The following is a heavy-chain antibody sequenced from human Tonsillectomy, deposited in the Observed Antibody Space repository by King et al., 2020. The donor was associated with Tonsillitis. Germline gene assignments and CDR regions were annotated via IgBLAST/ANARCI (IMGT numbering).Heavy chain of an antibody. CDR3: AKTKQQLVMEDAFDI. J-gene: IGHJ3*02. V-gene: IGHV3-9*01. CDR1: GFTFDDYA. Sequence: VQLVESGGGLVQPGRSLRLSCAASGFTFDDYAMHWVRQAPGKGLEGVSGISWNSGSIGYADSVKGRFTISRDNAKNSLYLQMNSLRAEDTALYYCAKTKQQLVMEDAFDIWGQGTMVTVSS. D-gene: IGHD6-13*01. CDR2: ISWNSGSI.